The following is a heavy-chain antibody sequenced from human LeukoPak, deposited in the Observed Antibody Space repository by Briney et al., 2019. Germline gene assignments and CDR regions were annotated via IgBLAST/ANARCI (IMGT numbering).Heavy chain of an antibody. CDR1: GGSVNSDSYY. V-gene: IGHV4-61*01. CDR3: ARDDYGDSLDS. Sequence: TSETLSLTCTVSGGSVNSDSYYWGWVRQPPGKGLELIGYISSSGSTNYNPSLKSRVTMSVDTSKTQFSLKLSSMTAADTAVYYCARDDYGDSLDSWGQGTLVIVSS. D-gene: IGHD4-17*01. J-gene: IGHJ5*02. CDR2: ISSSGST.